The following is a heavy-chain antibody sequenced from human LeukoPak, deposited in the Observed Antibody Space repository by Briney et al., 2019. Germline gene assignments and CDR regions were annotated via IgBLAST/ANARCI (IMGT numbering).Heavy chain of an antibody. D-gene: IGHD2-21*01. CDR3: ARVVYWGDYMDV. J-gene: IGHJ6*03. CDR1: GGSISSYY. Sequence: SETLSLTCTVSGGSISSYYWNWIRQPPGKGLEWIGYIFYSGRTSYNPSLKSRVTLSVDTSKNWFSLRLTSVTAADTAVYYCARVVYWGDYMDVWGKGTTVTISS. CDR2: IFYSGRT. V-gene: IGHV4-59*01.